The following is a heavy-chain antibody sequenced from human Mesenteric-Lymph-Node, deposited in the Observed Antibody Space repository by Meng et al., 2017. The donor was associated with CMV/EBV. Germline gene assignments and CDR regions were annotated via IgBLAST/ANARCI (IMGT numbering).Heavy chain of an antibody. Sequence: SISSENWWSWVRQSPGKGLEWIGQIFHSGSANYNPSLKSRVTISIDTSNNQFSLRLSSVTAADTAIYYCARDRGRTVRSGSFEYEDDYWGQGTLVTVSS. CDR2: IFHSGSA. D-gene: IGHD3-10*01. CDR3: ARDRGRTVRSGSFEYEDDY. J-gene: IGHJ4*02. V-gene: IGHV4-4*02. CDR1: SISSENW.